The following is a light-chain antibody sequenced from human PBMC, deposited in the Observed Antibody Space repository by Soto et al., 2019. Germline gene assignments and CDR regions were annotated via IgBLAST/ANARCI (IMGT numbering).Light chain of an antibody. V-gene: IGLV2-23*01. CDR1: SSDVGSYNL. CDR2: EGS. Sequence: QSVLTQPASVSGSPGQSITISCTGTSSDVGSYNLVSWYQQHPGNAPKLMIYEGSKRPSGVSNRFSGSKSGNAASLTISWLQAEDEADYYCCSYAGSRRVFGGGTQLTVL. CDR3: CSYAGSRRV. J-gene: IGLJ2*01.